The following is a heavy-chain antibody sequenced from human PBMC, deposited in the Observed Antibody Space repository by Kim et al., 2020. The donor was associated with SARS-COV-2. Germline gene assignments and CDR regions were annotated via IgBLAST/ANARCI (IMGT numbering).Heavy chain of an antibody. CDR3: ARDRPGITIIGVVFLDALMDV. D-gene: IGHD3-3*01. J-gene: IGHJ6*02. CDR2: ISSSGSTI. V-gene: IGHV3-48*03. Sequence: GGSLRLSSAASGFTFSSYEMHWVRQAPGKGLEWVSYISSSGSTIYYADSVKGRFTISRDNAKNSLYLQMNSLRAEDTAVYYCARDRPGITIIGVVFLDALMDVWGQGTTVTVSS. CDR1: GFTFSSYE.